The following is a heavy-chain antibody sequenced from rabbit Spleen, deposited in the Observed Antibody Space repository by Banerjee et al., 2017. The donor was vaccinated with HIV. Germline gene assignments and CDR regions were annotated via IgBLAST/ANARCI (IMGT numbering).Heavy chain of an antibody. CDR1: GFTLSGNW. V-gene: IGHV1S40*01. CDR3: ARDTGSTFSSYGMDL. J-gene: IGHJ6*01. CDR2: ISGSSGNT. D-gene: IGHD7-1*01. Sequence: QSLEESGGDLVKPGASLTLTCTASGFTLSGNWMCWVRQAPGKGLEWIGCISGSSGNTYYASWAKGRFTSSKTSSTTVTLQMTSLAAADTATYFCARDTGSTFSSYGMDLWGPGTLVTVS.